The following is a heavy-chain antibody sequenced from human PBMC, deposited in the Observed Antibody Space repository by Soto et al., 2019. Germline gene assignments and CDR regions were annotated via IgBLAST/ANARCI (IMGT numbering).Heavy chain of an antibody. CDR3: AKGGSGSYHRGYFDY. CDR1: GFTFSSYA. J-gene: IGHJ4*02. V-gene: IGHV3-23*01. CDR2: ISGSGGST. D-gene: IGHD1-26*01. Sequence: GGSLRLSCAASGFTFSSYAMSWVRQAPGKGLEWVSAISGSGGSTYYADSVKGRFTISRDNSKNTLYLQMNSLRAEDTAVYYCAKGGSGSYHRGYFDYWGQGTLVTVSS.